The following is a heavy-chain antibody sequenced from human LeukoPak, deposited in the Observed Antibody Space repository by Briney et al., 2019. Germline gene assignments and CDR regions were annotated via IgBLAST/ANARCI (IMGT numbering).Heavy chain of an antibody. J-gene: IGHJ4*02. CDR3: AKAIVGVSGLGY. CDR2: ISGSGTST. D-gene: IGHD1-26*01. V-gene: IGHV3-23*01. Sequence: GGSLRLSCAASGFTFSSSAMSWVRQAPGKGLEWVSAISGSGTSTYYADSVKGRFTISRDTSKSTLYLQMNSLRAEDTALYYCAKAIVGVSGLGYWGQGTLATVSS. CDR1: GFTFSSSA.